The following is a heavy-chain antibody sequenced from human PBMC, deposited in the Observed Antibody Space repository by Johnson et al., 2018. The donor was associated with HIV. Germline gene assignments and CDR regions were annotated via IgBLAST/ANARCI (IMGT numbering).Heavy chain of an antibody. V-gene: IGHV3-53*01. CDR3: ARRDAALVTAAFDI. D-gene: IGHD5-18*01. Sequence: EQLVESGGGLVKPGGSLRLSCAASGFIVSTNYMSWVRQAPGKGLEWVSVIYNDDSTYYADSVKGRFTISRDISKNTLSLQMNSLRAEDTAVYYCARRDAALVTAAFDIWGQGTMVTVSS. CDR1: GFIVSTNY. CDR2: IYNDDST. J-gene: IGHJ3*02.